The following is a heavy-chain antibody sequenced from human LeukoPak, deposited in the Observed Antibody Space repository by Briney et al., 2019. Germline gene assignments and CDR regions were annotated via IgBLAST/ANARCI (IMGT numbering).Heavy chain of an antibody. Sequence: GGSLRLSCATSGFTFTYVWMSWVRQAPGKGLEWVSSISSGSNYMYYADSVKGRFTISRDDAKNSVYLQMNSLTAEDTAVYYCARDLIGNSVIFGWFDPWGQGTQVTVSS. CDR2: ISSGSNYM. J-gene: IGHJ5*02. CDR1: GFTFTYVW. CDR3: ARDLIGNSVIFGWFDP. D-gene: IGHD3-10*01. V-gene: IGHV3-21*01.